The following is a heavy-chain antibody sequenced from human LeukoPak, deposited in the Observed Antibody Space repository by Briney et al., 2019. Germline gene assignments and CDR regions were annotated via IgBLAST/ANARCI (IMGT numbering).Heavy chain of an antibody. CDR3: ARVGDGDFEHVDY. Sequence: ASVRVSCKASGYTFTSYGISWVRQAPGQGLEWMGWISAYTGNTNSAQKLQGRVTMTTDTSTSTAYMELRSRRSDDTAVYYCARVGDGDFEHVDYWGQGTLVTVSS. V-gene: IGHV1-18*04. D-gene: IGHD4-17*01. CDR2: ISAYTGNT. CDR1: GYTFTSYG. J-gene: IGHJ4*02.